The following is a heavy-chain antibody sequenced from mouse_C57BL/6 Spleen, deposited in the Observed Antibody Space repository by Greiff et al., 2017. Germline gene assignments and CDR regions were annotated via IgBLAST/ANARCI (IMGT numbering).Heavy chain of an antibody. CDR2: INPNNGGT. CDR3: GTETGYLDY. J-gene: IGHJ2*01. CDR1: GYTFTDYY. V-gene: IGHV1-26*01. Sequence: EVQLQQSGPELVKPGASVKISCKASGYTFTDYYMNWVKQSHGQSLEWIGDINPNNGGTSYNQKFKGKATLTVDKSSGTAYMELRSLPSEDSAVYYCGTETGYLDYWGQGTTLTVSS.